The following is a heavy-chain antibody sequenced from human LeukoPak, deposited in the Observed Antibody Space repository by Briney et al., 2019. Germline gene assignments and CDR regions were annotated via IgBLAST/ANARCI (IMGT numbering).Heavy chain of an antibody. CDR3: AKWAGQYYDSSGYIDY. Sequence: GGSLRLSCAASGISVSDNYMNWVRQAPGKGLEWVSSIYRGGTTYYADSVQGRFSISRDNAKNSLYLQMNSLRAEDMALYYCAKWAGQYYDSSGYIDYWGQGTLVTVSS. J-gene: IGHJ4*02. V-gene: IGHV3-69-1*01. D-gene: IGHD3-22*01. CDR2: IYRGGTT. CDR1: GISVSDNY.